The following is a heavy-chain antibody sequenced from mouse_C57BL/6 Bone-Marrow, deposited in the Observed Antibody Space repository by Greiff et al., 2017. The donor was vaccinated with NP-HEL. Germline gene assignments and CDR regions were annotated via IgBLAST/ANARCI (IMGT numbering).Heavy chain of an antibody. CDR3: GGCGAFYGSNYWDY. J-gene: IGHJ2*01. Sequence: VQLQQSGAELVRPGTSVKMSCKASGYTFTNYWIGWAKQRPGHGLEWIGDIYPGGGVTNYNAKFKGKATLTADKSSSTAYLQFSSLTYEDSAIYYCGGCGAFYGSNYWDYWGQGTTLTVSS. V-gene: IGHV1-63*01. CDR2: IYPGGGVT. D-gene: IGHD1-1*01. CDR1: GYTFTNYW.